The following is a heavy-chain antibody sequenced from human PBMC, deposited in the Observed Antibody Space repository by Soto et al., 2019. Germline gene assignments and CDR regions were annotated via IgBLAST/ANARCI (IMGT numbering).Heavy chain of an antibody. V-gene: IGHV3-33*01. CDR1: GFTFSSYG. CDR3: ARDLSRRITMIEDY. D-gene: IGHD3-22*01. J-gene: IGHJ4*02. Sequence: QVQLVESGGGVVQPGRSLRLSCAASGFTFSSYGMHWVRQAPGKGLEWVAVIWYDGSNKYYADSVKGRFTISRDNSKNTLDVQMNILRAEDTAVYYCARDLSRRITMIEDYWGQGTLVTVSS. CDR2: IWYDGSNK.